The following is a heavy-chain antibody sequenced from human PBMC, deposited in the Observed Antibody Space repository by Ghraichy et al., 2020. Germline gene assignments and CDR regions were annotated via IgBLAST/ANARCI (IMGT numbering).Heavy chain of an antibody. CDR1: GFTFSSYG. J-gene: IGHJ4*02. V-gene: IGHV3-30*02. CDR3: AKVLYDSSGYYYESPYDY. Sequence: GGSLRLSCAASGFTFSSYGMHWVRQAPGKGLEWVAFIRYDGSNKYYADSVKGRFTISRDNSKNTLYLQMNSLRAEDTAVYYCAKVLYDSSGYYYESPYDYWGQGTLVTVSS. CDR2: IRYDGSNK. D-gene: IGHD3-22*01.